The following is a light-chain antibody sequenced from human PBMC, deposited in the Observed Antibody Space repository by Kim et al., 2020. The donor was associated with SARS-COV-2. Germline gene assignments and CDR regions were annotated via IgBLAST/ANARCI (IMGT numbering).Light chain of an antibody. V-gene: IGLV3-1*01. J-gene: IGLJ3*02. CDR2: QDS. CDR1: KLGDKY. CDR3: QAWDSSTNWV. Sequence: SYELTQPPSVSVSPGQTASITCSGDKLGDKYACWYQQKPGQSPVLVIYQDSKRPSGIPERFSGSNSGNTATLTISGTQAMDEADYYCQAWDSSTNWVFG.